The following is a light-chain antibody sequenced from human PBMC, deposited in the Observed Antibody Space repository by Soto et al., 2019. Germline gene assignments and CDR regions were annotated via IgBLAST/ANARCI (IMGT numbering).Light chain of an antibody. CDR2: QGG. J-gene: IGLJ1*01. Sequence: QSALTQPASVSGSPGQSITISCTGTSSDFGSYNLVSWYQQHPGKVPKLIIYQGGQRPSGVSSRFSGSKSGNTASLTISGLQAEDEAEYFCSSYAGSSTLFVLGTGTKVTVL. CDR3: SSYAGSSTLFV. CDR1: SSDFGSYNL. V-gene: IGLV2-23*01.